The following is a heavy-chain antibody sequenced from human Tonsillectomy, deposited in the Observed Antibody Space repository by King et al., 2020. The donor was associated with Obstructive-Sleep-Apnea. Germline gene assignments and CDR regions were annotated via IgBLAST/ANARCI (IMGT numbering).Heavy chain of an antibody. D-gene: IGHD3-3*01. CDR1: GFSFGDYA. J-gene: IGHJ4*02. V-gene: IGHV3-49*03. CDR3: TRERDAYDFWSGPSDS. Sequence: EVQLVESGGGLVQPGRSLRLSCTASGFSFGDYAMSWFRQAPGKGLEWVGFIRNKGFAVTTQYAASVKGRFTISRDDSKRIVFLQMNSLKIEDTAVYYCTRERDAYDFWSGPSDSWGRGTLVTVSS. CDR2: IRNKGFAVTT.